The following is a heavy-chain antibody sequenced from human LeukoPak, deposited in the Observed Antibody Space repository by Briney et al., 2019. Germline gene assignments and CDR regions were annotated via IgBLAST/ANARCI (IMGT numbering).Heavy chain of an antibody. CDR1: GFTFSRFG. Sequence: PGRSLRLSCAASGFTFSRFGMHWVRQAPGNGLEGVAVISYDGSKKYYTDTVRGRFTIYRDNDKKTLYLQMNSLRAEDTAVYYCAKGNYYGSVLPIDYWGQGTLFTVSS. V-gene: IGHV3-30*18. CDR2: ISYDGSKK. D-gene: IGHD3-10*01. CDR3: AKGNYYGSVLPIDY. J-gene: IGHJ4*02.